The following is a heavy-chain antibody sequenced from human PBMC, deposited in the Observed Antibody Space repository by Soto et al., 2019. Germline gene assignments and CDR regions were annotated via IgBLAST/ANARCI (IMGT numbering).Heavy chain of an antibody. Sequence: QVQLVQSGAEVKKPGASVKLSCKTSGYIFINYYIHWVRQAPGQGLEWVALFNPKSGSTNYAQRLQCRVTVTSDTSTGTVYMELSSLMPEDTAVYYCARDLAAAAYWGQGTLVTVSS. CDR3: ARDLAAAAY. V-gene: IGHV1-46*04. CDR1: GYIFINYY. CDR2: FNPKSGST. J-gene: IGHJ4*02. D-gene: IGHD6-13*01.